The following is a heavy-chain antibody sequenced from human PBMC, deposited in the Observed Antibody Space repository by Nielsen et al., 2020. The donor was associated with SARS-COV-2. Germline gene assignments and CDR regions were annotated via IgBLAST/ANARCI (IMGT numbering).Heavy chain of an antibody. V-gene: IGHV3-21*01. D-gene: IGHD5-18*01. J-gene: IGHJ6*04. CDR2: ISSSSYI. Sequence: GGSLRLSCAASGFTFSSYSMNWVRQAPGKGLEWVSSISSSSYIYYADSVKGRFTISRDNAKNSLYLQMNSLRAEDTAVYYCARVRAGIQLWTMQEMDVWGKGTTVTVSS. CDR1: GFTFSSYS. CDR3: ARVRAGIQLWTMQEMDV.